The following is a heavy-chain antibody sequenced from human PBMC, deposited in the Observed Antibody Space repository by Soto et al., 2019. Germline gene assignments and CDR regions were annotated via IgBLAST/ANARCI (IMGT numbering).Heavy chain of an antibody. J-gene: IGHJ4*02. V-gene: IGHV5-51*01. CDR2: IFPADSDT. D-gene: IGHD3-10*01. CDR1: GYTFTSYW. Sequence: PGEALKISCQGFGYTFTSYWIGWVRRLPGKGLEWMGLIFPADSDTRYSPSFQGQVTISADKSISTAYLQWSSLRASDTAMYYCARRRGSDFDYWGQGTLVTVSS. CDR3: ARRRGSDFDY.